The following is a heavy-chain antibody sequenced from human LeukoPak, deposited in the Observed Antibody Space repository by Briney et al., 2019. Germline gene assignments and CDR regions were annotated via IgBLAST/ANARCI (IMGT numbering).Heavy chain of an antibody. V-gene: IGHV4-34*01. D-gene: IGHD2-2*01. J-gene: IGHJ4*02. Sequence: SETLSLTCAVYGGSFSGYYWSWIRQPPGKGLEWIGEINHSGSTNYNPSLKSRVTISVDTSKNQFSLKLSSVAAADTAVYYCARVSHKPTTRLDYWGQGTLVTVSS. CDR1: GGSFSGYY. CDR3: ARVSHKPTTRLDY. CDR2: INHSGST.